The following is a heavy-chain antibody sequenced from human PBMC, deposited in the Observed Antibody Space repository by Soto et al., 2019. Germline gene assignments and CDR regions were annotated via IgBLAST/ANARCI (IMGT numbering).Heavy chain of an antibody. Sequence: QVQLQESGPGLVKPAETLYLTCTVSGGAFSSGSYYWSWIRQPPGKGLEWIGNIHYSESTHYNPRRNSRVTVTVDKAQKQFCRELISVTAADTAVYYCARESGRDYSYDYSREVWGHGTKGTVS. J-gene: IGHJ6*02. D-gene: IGHD1-26*01. V-gene: IGHV4-61*01. CDR2: IHYSEST. CDR1: GGAFSSGSYY. CDR3: ARESGRDYSYDYSREV.